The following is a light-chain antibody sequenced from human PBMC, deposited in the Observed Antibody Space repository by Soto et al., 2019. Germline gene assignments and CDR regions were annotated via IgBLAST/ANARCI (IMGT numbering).Light chain of an antibody. J-gene: IGKJ1*01. V-gene: IGKV1-27*01. Sequence: DIQMTQSPSSLSASVGDRVTITCRASQGISNYLAWYQQKPGKVPKLLIYAASTLQSGVPSRFLGSGSGTDFPLTISSLQPEDVATYYCQQSNDAPTTVGPGTKVEI. CDR1: QGISNY. CDR3: QQSNDAPTT. CDR2: AAS.